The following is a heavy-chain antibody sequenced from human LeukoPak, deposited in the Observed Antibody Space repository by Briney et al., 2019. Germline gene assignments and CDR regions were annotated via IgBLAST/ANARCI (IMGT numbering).Heavy chain of an antibody. V-gene: IGHV3-7*01. Sequence: GALRLSCAASGFTFSNYWMSWVRQAPGKGLEWVANIKEDGSEKYYVDSVKGRFTISRDNAKKSLYLQMNSLRAEDTAVYYCARGLAVAAIFRGAFDIWGQGTMVTVSS. CDR3: ARGLAVAAIFRGAFDI. J-gene: IGHJ3*02. D-gene: IGHD6-19*01. CDR1: GFTFSNYW. CDR2: IKEDGSEK.